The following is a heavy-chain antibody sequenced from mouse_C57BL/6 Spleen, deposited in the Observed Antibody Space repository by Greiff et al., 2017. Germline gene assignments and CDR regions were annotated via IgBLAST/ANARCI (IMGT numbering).Heavy chain of an antibody. V-gene: IGHV14-4*01. CDR1: GFNIKDDY. J-gene: IGHJ3*01. CDR3: TQIYYAAY. Sequence: EVQLQQSGAELVRPGASVKLSCTASGFNIKDDYMHWVKQRPEQGLEWIGWIDPENGDTEYASKFQGKATITADTSSNTAYLQLSSLTSEDTAVYYCTQIYYAAYWGQGTLVTVSA. CDR2: IDPENGDT. D-gene: IGHD2-1*01.